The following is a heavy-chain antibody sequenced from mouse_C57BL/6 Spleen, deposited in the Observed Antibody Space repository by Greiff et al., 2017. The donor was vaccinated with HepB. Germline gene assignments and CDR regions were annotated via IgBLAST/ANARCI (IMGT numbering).Heavy chain of an antibody. CDR1: GFTFSSYA. Sequence: EVQLQESGEGLVKPGGSLKLSCAASGFTFSSYAMSWVRQTPEQRLEWVAYISSGGDYIYYADTVKGRFTISRDNARNTLYLQMSSLKSEDTAMYYCTRDEEDYCGSPYAMDYWGQGTSVTVSS. CDR2: ISSGGDYI. D-gene: IGHD1-1*01. V-gene: IGHV5-9-1*02. CDR3: TRDEEDYCGSPYAMDY. J-gene: IGHJ4*01.